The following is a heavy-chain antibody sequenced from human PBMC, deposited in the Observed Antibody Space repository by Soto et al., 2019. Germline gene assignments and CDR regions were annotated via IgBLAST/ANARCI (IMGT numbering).Heavy chain of an antibody. Sequence: SETLSLTCTVSGGSISSYYSNWIRQPPGKGVEWSGSIYCSGSTYYNPSLKSRVTISVVTSKNQVSLKLSSVTAADTAVYYCASKDYGDYSYFDYWGQGTLVTVSS. CDR3: ASKDYGDYSYFDY. CDR1: GGSISSYY. CDR2: IYCSGST. D-gene: IGHD4-17*01. J-gene: IGHJ4*02. V-gene: IGHV4-59*05.